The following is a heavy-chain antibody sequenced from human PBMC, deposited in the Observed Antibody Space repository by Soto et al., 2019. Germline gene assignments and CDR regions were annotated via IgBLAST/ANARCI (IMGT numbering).Heavy chain of an antibody. D-gene: IGHD2-8*01. V-gene: IGHV3-23*01. J-gene: IGHJ4*02. CDR2: ISGSGGST. CDR3: AKDRTGYCTNGVCYLGHLHFDY. Sequence: GSLRLSCAASGFTFSSYAMSWVRQAPGKGLEWVSAISGSGGSTYYADSVKGRFTISRDNSKNTLYLQMNSLRAEDTAVYYRAKDRTGYCTNGVCYLGHLHFDYWGQGTLVTVSS. CDR1: GFTFSSYA.